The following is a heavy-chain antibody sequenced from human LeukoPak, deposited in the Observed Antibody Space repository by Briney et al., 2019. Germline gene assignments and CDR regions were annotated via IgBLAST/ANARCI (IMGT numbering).Heavy chain of an antibody. D-gene: IGHD2-2*01. CDR1: GYTFTGYY. V-gene: IGHV1-2*02. Sequence: ASVKVSCKASGYTFTGYYMHWVRQAPGQGLEWMGWINPNSGGTNYAQKFQGRVTMTRDTSISTAYMELSRLRSDDTAVYYCARAYHPDIVVVPAAVYYCYGMDVWGQGTTVTVSS. CDR3: ARAYHPDIVVVPAAVYYCYGMDV. CDR2: INPNSGGT. J-gene: IGHJ6*02.